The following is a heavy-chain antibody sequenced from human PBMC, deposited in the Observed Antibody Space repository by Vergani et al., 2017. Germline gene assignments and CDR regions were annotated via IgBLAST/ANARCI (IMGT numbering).Heavy chain of an antibody. V-gene: IGHV3-23*04. CDR2: ISGSGGST. CDR1: GLTFSSYA. Sequence: EVQLVESGGGLVKPGGSLRLSCAASGLTFSSYAMSWVRQAPGKGLEWVSAISGSGGSTYYADSVKGRFTISRDNSKNTLYLQMNSLIAEDTAGYYCARDRDWLSSWYPPGAFDIWGQGTMVTVSS. J-gene: IGHJ3*02. D-gene: IGHD6-13*01. CDR3: ARDRDWLSSWYPPGAFDI.